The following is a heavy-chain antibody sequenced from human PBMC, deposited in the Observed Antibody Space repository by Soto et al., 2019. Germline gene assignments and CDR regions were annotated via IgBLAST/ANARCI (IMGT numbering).Heavy chain of an antibody. D-gene: IGHD3-16*02. CDR3: ARVHGTDYIWGSYRPIDH. CDR2: ISSNSYYI. J-gene: IGHJ4*02. Sequence: GGSLRLSCAVSGFTFSGYSMNWVRQAPGKGLEWVSSISSNSYYIYYADSVKGRFTVSRDNAKNSLFLQMNSLRAGDTAVYYCARVHGTDYIWGSYRPIDHWGQGALVTVPS. CDR1: GFTFSGYS. V-gene: IGHV3-21*01.